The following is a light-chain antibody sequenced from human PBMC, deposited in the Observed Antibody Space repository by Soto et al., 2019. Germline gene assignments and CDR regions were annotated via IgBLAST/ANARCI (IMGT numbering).Light chain of an antibody. CDR3: QHYNEWPPGAT. CDR2: GPS. V-gene: IGKV3-15*01. Sequence: EIVMTQSPGTLSVSPGERATLSCRASQNIGSNLAWYQQKPGQAPRLLFYGPSTRATGIPDRFSGGGSGTEFTLTISSLQSEDFAVYYCQHYNEWPPGATFGPGTKVDL. CDR1: QNIGSN. J-gene: IGKJ3*01.